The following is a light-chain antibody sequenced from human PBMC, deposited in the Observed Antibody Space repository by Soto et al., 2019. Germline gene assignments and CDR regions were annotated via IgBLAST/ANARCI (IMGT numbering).Light chain of an antibody. J-gene: IGLJ1*01. V-gene: IGLV2-8*01. CDR1: SSDVGGFNY. Sequence: QSVLTQPPSSFGSPGQSVTISCTGTSSDVGGFNYVSWYQQHPGKAPKVIIYEVSKRPSGVPDRFSGSKSGSTASLTVSGLQAEDEADYYCSSYAVTTIFVFGTGTKVTVL. CDR2: EVS. CDR3: SSYAVTTIFV.